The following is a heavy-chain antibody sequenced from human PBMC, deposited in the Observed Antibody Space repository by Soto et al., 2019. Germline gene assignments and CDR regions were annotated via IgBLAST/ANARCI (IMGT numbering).Heavy chain of an antibody. D-gene: IGHD4-17*01. CDR2: INSDGSST. Sequence: PGGSLRLSCAASGFTFSSYWMHWVRQAPGKGLVWVSRINSDGSSTSYADSVKGRFTISRDNAKNTLYLQINSLRAEDTAVYYCARVRREVYYYYGMDVWGQGTTVTVSS. V-gene: IGHV3-74*01. CDR1: GFTFSSYW. J-gene: IGHJ6*02. CDR3: ARVRREVYYYYGMDV.